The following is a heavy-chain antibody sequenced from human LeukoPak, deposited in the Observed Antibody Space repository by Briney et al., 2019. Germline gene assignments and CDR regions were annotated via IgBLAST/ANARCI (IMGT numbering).Heavy chain of an antibody. Sequence: PSETLSLTCTVSGGSISSGSYYWSWIRQPAGKGLEWIGRIYTSGSTNYNPSLKSRVTISVDTSKSQFSLKLSSVTAADTAVYYCARTIYSGYDYWGQGTLVTVSS. D-gene: IGHD5-12*01. CDR2: IYTSGST. CDR3: ARTIYSGYDY. V-gene: IGHV4-61*02. CDR1: GGSISSGSYY. J-gene: IGHJ4*02.